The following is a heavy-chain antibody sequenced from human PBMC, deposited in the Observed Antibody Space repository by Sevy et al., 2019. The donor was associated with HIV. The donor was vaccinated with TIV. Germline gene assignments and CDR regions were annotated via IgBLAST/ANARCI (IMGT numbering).Heavy chain of an antibody. Sequence: GGSLRLSCAASGFTFSSYSMNWVRQAPGKGLEWVSYISSSSSTIYYADSVKGRFTISRDNAKHSLYLQMNSLRAEDTAVYYCASEWDDYGGPYYYYYYGMDVWGQGTTVTVSS. CDR2: ISSSSSTI. CDR3: ASEWDDYGGPYYYYYYGMDV. D-gene: IGHD4-17*01. V-gene: IGHV3-48*01. CDR1: GFTFSSYS. J-gene: IGHJ6*02.